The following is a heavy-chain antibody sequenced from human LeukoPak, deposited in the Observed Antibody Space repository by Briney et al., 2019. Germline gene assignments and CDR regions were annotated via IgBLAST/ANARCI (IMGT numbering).Heavy chain of an antibody. CDR1: GYTFTGYY. CDR2: INPNSGGT. Sequence: SVKVSCKASGYTFTGYYMHWVRQAPGQGLEWMGWINPNSGGTNYAQKFQGWVTMTRDTSISTAYMELSRLRSDDTAVYYCARDGGYYDILTGYFKDDAFDIWGQGTMVTVSS. D-gene: IGHD3-9*01. V-gene: IGHV1-2*04. CDR3: ARDGGYYDILTGYFKDDAFDI. J-gene: IGHJ3*02.